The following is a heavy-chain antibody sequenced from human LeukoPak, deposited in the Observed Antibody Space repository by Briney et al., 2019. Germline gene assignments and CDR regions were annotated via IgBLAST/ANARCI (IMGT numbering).Heavy chain of an antibody. CDR3: XKXGYXGYSTNWYPIDY. D-gene: IGHD6-13*01. V-gene: IGHV3-23*01. CDR2: ISASGDRR. Sequence: GGSLRLSCAASGFIFNNYAMNWVRQAPGKGLEWVSSISASGDRRYYADSVKGRFTISRDNSRNTVYLQINSLRAEDTAIYHCXKXGYXGYSTNWYPIDYWGQGTLVTVSS. CDR1: GFIFNNYA. J-gene: IGHJ4*02.